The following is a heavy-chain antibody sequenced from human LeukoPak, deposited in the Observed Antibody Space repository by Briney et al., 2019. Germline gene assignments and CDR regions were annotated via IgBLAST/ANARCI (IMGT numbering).Heavy chain of an antibody. CDR2: ISYDGSNK. Sequence: PGGSLRLSCGASGFTFSTYAMHWVRQAPGKGLEWVAVISYDGSNKYYADSVKGRFTISRDNSKNTLYLQMNSLRAEDTAVYYCAKDRCSNGVGCYYYYMDVWGKGTTVTISS. D-gene: IGHD2-8*01. V-gene: IGHV3-30*04. CDR3: AKDRCSNGVGCYYYYMDV. CDR1: GFTFSTYA. J-gene: IGHJ6*03.